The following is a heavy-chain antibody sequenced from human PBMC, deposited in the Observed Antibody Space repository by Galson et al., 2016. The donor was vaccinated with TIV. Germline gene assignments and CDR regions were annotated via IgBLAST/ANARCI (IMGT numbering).Heavy chain of an antibody. D-gene: IGHD5-24*01. J-gene: IGHJ6*02. CDR2: SRGKSYGGTT. CDR3: NRDRGGLQDPGVWHHYGMDV. CDR1: GFIFGDFG. V-gene: IGHV3-49*04. Sequence: SLRLSCATSGFIFGDFGVSRVRQPPGKGLEWVGFSRGKSYGGTTEYAASVKGRFTISRDDSKNIAYLQMDSLKTEDTAVYYCNRDRGGLQDPGVWHHYGMDVWGQGTTVAVSS.